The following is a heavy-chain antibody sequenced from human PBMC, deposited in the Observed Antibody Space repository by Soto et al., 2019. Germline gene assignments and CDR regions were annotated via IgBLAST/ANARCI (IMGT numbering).Heavy chain of an antibody. CDR2: ITPIFGTA. D-gene: IGHD3-16*01. J-gene: IGHJ6*02. CDR3: ARGDDFDYYYGVNV. CDR1: GGTFNNHA. V-gene: IGHV1-69*06. Sequence: ASVKVSCKASGGTFNNHAISWVRQVPGQGLEWIGGITPIFGTANYAQKFQGRVTIIADRFTTTGYMELRSLTSEDTAVYYCARGDDFDYYYGVNVWGQGTTVTVSS.